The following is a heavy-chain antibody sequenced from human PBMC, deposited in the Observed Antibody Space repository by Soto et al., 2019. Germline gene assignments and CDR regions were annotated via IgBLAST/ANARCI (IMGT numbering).Heavy chain of an antibody. D-gene: IGHD3-3*01. V-gene: IGHV1-69*13. CDR3: ARDGPYYDFWSGHRGWFDP. CDR2: IIPIFGTA. J-gene: IGHJ5*02. CDR1: GCTFSSYA. Sequence: ASVKVSCKASGCTFSSYAISWVRQAPGQGLEWMGGIIPIFGTANYAQKFQGRVTITADESTSTAYMELSSLRSEDTAVYYCARDGPYYDFWSGHRGWFDPWGQGTLFTVSS.